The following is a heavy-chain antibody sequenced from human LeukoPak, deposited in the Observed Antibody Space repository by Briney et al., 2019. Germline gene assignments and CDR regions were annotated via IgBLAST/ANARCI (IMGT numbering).Heavy chain of an antibody. Sequence: GGSLRLSCAASGLTFSRHWMFWVRQAPGKGLVWVSQTDRDGKSTGYADSVKGRFTISRDNAKNTVYLQMNSLRAEDTAVYYCAAESSDWSAFDIWGQGTMVTVSA. CDR1: GLTFSRHW. D-gene: IGHD6-19*01. J-gene: IGHJ3*02. CDR2: TDRDGKST. CDR3: AAESSDWSAFDI. V-gene: IGHV3-74*01.